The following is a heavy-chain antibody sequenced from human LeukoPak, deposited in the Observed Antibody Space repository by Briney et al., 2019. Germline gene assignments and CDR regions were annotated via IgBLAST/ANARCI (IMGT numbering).Heavy chain of an antibody. CDR2: SYNSGRS. CDR3: TRGAGWLIDD. V-gene: IGHV4-59*01. D-gene: IGHD3-16*01. J-gene: IGHJ4*02. Sequence: SETLSLTCTVSDDSISDYYRGWIRQTPGKGLEWIGYSYNSGRSTYNPSLKSRVSISVDTSKNQFSLRLNSVILADTAVYYCTRGAGWLIDDWGQGILVTVSS. CDR1: DDSISDYY.